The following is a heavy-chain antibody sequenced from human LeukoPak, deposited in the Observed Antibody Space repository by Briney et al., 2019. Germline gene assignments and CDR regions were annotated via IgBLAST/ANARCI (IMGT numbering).Heavy chain of an antibody. D-gene: IGHD6-19*01. J-gene: IGHJ3*02. CDR1: GGSFSGYY. CDR3: ARGLQWLVPRGDAFDI. Sequence: PSETLSLTCTVYGGSFSGYYWSWIRQPPGKGLEWIGEINHSGSTNYNPSLKSRVTISVDTSKNQFSLKLSSVTAADTAVYYCARGLQWLVPRGDAFDIWGQGTMVTVSS. CDR2: INHSGST. V-gene: IGHV4-34*01.